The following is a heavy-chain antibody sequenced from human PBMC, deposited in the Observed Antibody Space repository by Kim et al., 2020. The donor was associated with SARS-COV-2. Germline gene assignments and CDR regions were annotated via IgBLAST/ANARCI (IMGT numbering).Heavy chain of an antibody. CDR2: IDPSDSYT. CDR1: GYSFTSYW. CDR3: ASEGEYDYGGNPIDY. J-gene: IGHJ4*02. V-gene: IGHV5-10-1*01. Sequence: ESLKISCKGSGYSFTSYWISWVRQMPGKGLEWMGRIDPSDSYTNYSPSFQGHVTISADKSISTAYLQWSSLKASDTAMYYCASEGEYDYGGNPIDYWGQGTLVTVSS. D-gene: IGHD4-17*01.